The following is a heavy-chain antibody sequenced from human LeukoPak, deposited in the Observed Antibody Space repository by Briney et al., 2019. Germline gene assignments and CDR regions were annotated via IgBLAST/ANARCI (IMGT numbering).Heavy chain of an antibody. CDR3: ARGAQRPGLRYFDWLPYYYYYMDV. CDR1: GYTFTGYY. J-gene: IGHJ6*03. Sequence: ASVKVSCKASGYTFTGYYMHWVRQAPGQGLEWMGWINPNSGGTNYAQKFQGRVTMTRNTSISTAYMELSSLRSEDTAVYYCARGAQRPGLRYFDWLPYYYYYMDVWGKGTTVTISS. D-gene: IGHD3-9*01. CDR2: INPNSGGT. V-gene: IGHV1-2*02.